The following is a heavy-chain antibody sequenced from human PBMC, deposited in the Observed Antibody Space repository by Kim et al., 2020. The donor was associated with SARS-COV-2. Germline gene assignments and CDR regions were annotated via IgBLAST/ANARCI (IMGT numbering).Heavy chain of an antibody. D-gene: IGHD3-22*01. V-gene: IGHV1-69*13. CDR2: IIPIFGTA. CDR1: GGTFSSYA. CDR3: ARPMGAPEHYYDSSGYYYRDAFDI. Sequence: SVKVSCKASGGTFSSYAISWVRQAPGQGLEWMGGIIPIFGTANYAQKFQGRVTITADESTSTAYMELSSLRSEDTAVYYCARPMGAPEHYYDSSGYYYRDAFDIWGQGTMVTVSS. J-gene: IGHJ3*02.